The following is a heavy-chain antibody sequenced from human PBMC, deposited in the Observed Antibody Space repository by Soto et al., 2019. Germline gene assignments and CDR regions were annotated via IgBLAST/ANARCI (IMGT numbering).Heavy chain of an antibody. CDR1: GFTFSTYG. D-gene: IGHD3-22*01. J-gene: IGHJ5*02. V-gene: IGHV3-30*18. CDR3: AKDPSPFYYYDTTDPQNWFDP. Sequence: QGQLVESGGGVAQPGVSLRLSCEASGFTFSTYGMHWVRQAPGKGLEWVAVISYDGSHKYYADSVKGRFTISRDNSKNTLYVQMDSLRVEDTAMYYCAKDPSPFYYYDTTDPQNWFDPWGQGTLVTVSS. CDR2: ISYDGSHK.